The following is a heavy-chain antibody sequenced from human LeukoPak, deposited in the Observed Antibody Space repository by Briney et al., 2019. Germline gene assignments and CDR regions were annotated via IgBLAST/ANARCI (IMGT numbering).Heavy chain of an antibody. CDR3: ATPGPSRGLGYCSRTSCYNV. D-gene: IGHD2-2*02. CDR2: VDPEDGET. CDR1: GYTFTDYY. V-gene: IGHV1-69-2*01. Sequence: ASVKVSCKVSGYTFTDYYMHWVQQAPGKGLEWIGLVDPEDGETIYAEKFQGRDTITADTSTDTAYMELSSLRSEDTAVYYCATPGPSRGLGYCSRTSCYNVWGKGTTVTVSS. J-gene: IGHJ6*04.